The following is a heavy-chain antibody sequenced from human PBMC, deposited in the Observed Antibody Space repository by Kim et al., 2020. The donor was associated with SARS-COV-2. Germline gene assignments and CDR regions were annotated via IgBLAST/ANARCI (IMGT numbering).Heavy chain of an antibody. CDR2: IDGNGITT. J-gene: IGHJ4*02. CDR3: AKDSRGYNQPFGT. Sequence: GGSLRLSCAASGFIFKNFAMNWVRQAPGKGLAWVATIDGNGITTFYADSVKGRFIFSRDNSKSTLSLQMNSLTADDTAVYFCAKDSRGYNQPFGTWGQGTPVLVSS. V-gene: IGHV3-23*01. D-gene: IGHD1-26*01. CDR1: GFIFKNFA.